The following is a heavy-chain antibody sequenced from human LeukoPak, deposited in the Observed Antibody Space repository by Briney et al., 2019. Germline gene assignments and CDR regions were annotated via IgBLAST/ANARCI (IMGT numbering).Heavy chain of an antibody. J-gene: IGHJ3*02. Sequence: GGSLRLSCAASGFTFSSYWMHWVGQAPGKGLVWVSRINSGGSSTSYADSVKGRFTISRDNAKNTLYLQMNSLRAEDTAVYYCARDSTYYYDSRGQNAFDIWGQGTMVTVSS. CDR3: ARDSTYYYDSRGQNAFDI. D-gene: IGHD3-22*01. CDR1: GFTFSSYW. V-gene: IGHV3-74*01. CDR2: INSGGSST.